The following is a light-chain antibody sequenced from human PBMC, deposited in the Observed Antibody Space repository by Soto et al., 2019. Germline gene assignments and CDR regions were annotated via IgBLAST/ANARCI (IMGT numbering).Light chain of an antibody. CDR2: DNF. CDR3: QSYDSSLRGSV. V-gene: IGLV1-40*01. J-gene: IGLJ3*02. Sequence: QAVVRQPPSVSGAPGQRVTISCTGTSSNIGAYYDVHWYQQLPGTAPQLLIYDNFNRPSGVPDRFSGSKSGTSASLAITGLQAEDEADYYCQSYDSSLRGSVFGGGTKVTVL. CDR1: SSNIGAYYD.